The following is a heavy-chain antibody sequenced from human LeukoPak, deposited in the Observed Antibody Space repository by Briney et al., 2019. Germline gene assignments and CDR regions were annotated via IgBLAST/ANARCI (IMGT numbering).Heavy chain of an antibody. V-gene: IGHV1-2*02. CDR1: GYTFTSYG. CDR3: ARVDSFCPY. Sequence: ASVKVSCKASGYTFTSYGISWVRQAPGQGLEWMGWINPNSGGTNYAQKFQGRVTMTRDTSISTAYMELGRLRSDDTAVYYCARVDSFCPYWGQGTLVTVSS. J-gene: IGHJ4*02. CDR2: INPNSGGT. D-gene: IGHD3-16*01.